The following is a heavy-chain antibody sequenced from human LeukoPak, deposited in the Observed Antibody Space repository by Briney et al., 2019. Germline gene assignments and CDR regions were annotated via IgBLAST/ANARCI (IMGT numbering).Heavy chain of an antibody. V-gene: IGHV3-11*04. CDR1: GFTFSDYY. CDR2: ISSSGSTI. D-gene: IGHD2-15*01. Sequence: PGGSLRLSCAASGFTFSDYYMSWIRQAPGKGLEWVSYISSSGSTIYYTDSVKGRFTICRDNAKNSLYLQMNSLRAEDTAVYYCARTMYSNIVVVVAARGEDDAFDIWGQGTMVTVSS. CDR3: ARTMYSNIVVVVAARGEDDAFDI. J-gene: IGHJ3*02.